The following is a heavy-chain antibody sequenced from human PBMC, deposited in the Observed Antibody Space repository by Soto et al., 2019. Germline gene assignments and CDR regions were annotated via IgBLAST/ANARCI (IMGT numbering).Heavy chain of an antibody. D-gene: IGHD3-16*01. Sequence: SETLTLTYTVSGCSIRSSRYYWGRIRQPPGKGLEWIGSIYYSGYTYYNPSLKCRVTISVDTSKNQFSLKLSSVTAADTAVYYCARHNGPLYVGYYYDMDVWGQGTTVS. CDR1: GCSIRSSRYY. V-gene: IGHV4-39*01. J-gene: IGHJ6*02. CDR2: IYYSGYT. CDR3: ARHNGPLYVGYYYDMDV.